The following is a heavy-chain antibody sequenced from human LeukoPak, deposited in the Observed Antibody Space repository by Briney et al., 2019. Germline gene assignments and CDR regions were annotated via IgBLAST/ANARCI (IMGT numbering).Heavy chain of an antibody. V-gene: IGHV4-30-2*01. CDR2: IYHSGST. J-gene: IGHJ4*02. Sequence: SETLSLTCAVSGCSISSGGYSWCWIRQPPGKVLEWRVNIYHSGSTYYNPSLKSRFTISVDRSKNQFSLKLSSVTAADTAAYYCARSQNYFGSGDYWSAGTLVTVSS. CDR1: GCSISSGGYS. D-gene: IGHD3-10*01. CDR3: ARSQNYFGSGDY.